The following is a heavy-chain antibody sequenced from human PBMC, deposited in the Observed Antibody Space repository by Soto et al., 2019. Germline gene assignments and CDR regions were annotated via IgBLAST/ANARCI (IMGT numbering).Heavy chain of an antibody. CDR2: IYYSGST. Sequence: SETLSLTCTVSGGSISSSSYYWGWIRQPPGKGLEWIGSIYYSGSTYYNPSLKSRVTISVDTSKNQFSLKLSSVAAADTAVYYCASFVTDRWVDYWGQGTLVTVSS. CDR1: GGSISSSSYY. J-gene: IGHJ4*02. CDR3: ASFVTDRWVDY. D-gene: IGHD6-6*01. V-gene: IGHV4-39*01.